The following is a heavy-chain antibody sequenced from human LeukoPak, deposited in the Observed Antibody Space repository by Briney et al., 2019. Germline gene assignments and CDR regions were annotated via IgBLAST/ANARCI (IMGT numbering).Heavy chain of an antibody. V-gene: IGHV3-30*02. CDR3: AKDLYSSGWPNWFDP. CDR2: IRYDGGNK. Sequence: PGGSLRLSCAASGFTFSSYGMHWVRQAPGKGLEWVAFIRYDGGNKYYADSVKGRFTISRDNSKNTLYLQMNSLRAEDTAVYYCAKDLYSSGWPNWFDPWGQGTLVTVSS. CDR1: GFTFSSYG. D-gene: IGHD6-19*01. J-gene: IGHJ5*02.